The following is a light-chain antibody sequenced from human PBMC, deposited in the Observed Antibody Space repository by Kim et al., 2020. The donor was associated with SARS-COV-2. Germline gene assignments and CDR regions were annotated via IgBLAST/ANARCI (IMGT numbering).Light chain of an antibody. V-gene: IGLV1-51*01. CDR3: GTWDSSLSAGV. CDR1: SSNIGNDY. J-gene: IGLJ3*02. Sequence: GQRVTISCSGSSSNIGNDYVSWYQQFPGTAPKLLIYDNNKRPSGIPDRFSGCKSGTSATLGITGLQTGDEADYYCGTWDSSLSAGVFGGGTQLTVL. CDR2: DNN.